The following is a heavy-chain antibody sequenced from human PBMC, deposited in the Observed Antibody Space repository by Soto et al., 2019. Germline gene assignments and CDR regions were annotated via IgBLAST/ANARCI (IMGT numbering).Heavy chain of an antibody. CDR1: GGSISSGGYY. CDR3: ARDYGDYTFDAFDI. Sequence: SETLSLTCTVSGGSISSGGYYWSWIRQHPGKGLEWIGYIYYSGSTSYNPSLKSRVAMSVDTSKNQFSLKLSSVTAADTAVYFCARDYGDYTFDAFDIWGQGTMVT. D-gene: IGHD4-17*01. CDR2: IYYSGST. V-gene: IGHV4-31*03. J-gene: IGHJ3*02.